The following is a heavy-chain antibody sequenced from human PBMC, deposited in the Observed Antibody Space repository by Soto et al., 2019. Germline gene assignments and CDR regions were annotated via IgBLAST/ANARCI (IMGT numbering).Heavy chain of an antibody. V-gene: IGHV1-18*01. CDR3: ATDHPPSGYYYGMDV. D-gene: IGHD3-10*01. J-gene: IGHJ6*02. CDR1: GYTFTSYG. CDR2: ISAYNGNT. Sequence: GASVKVSCKASGYTFTSYGISWVRQAPGQGREWMGWISAYNGNTNYAQKLQGRVTMTTDTSTSTAYMELRSLRSDDTAVYYCATDHPPSGYYYGMDVWGQGTTVTVSS.